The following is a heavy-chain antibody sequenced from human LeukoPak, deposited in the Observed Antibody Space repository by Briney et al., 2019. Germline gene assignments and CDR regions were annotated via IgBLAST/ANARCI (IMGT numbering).Heavy chain of an antibody. D-gene: IGHD6-6*01. CDR1: GGSISNYY. V-gene: IGHV4-59*08. CDR3: ARHSGATRPNFDY. Sequence: PSGALSLTCTVSGGSISNYYWSWIRQPPGKGLEWMVYINYSGSANYNPSLKSRVTMSVDTSKNQFSLKLSSVTAADTAVYYCARHSGATRPNFDYWGQGTLVTVSS. J-gene: IGHJ4*02. CDR2: INYSGSA.